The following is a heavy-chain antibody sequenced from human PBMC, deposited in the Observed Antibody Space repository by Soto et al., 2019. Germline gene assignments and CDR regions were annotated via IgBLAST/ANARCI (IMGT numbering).Heavy chain of an antibody. CDR1: GGTLSSYA. V-gene: IGHV1-69*13. D-gene: IGHD6-19*01. CDR3: ARGDKQWLVFSLEWDYYGMDV. J-gene: IGHJ6*02. CDR2: IIPIFGTA. Sequence: SVKVSCKASGGTLSSYAISWVRQAPGQGLEWMGGIIPIFGTANYAQKFQGRVTITADESTSTAYMELSSLRSEDTAVYYCARGDKQWLVFSLEWDYYGMDVWGQGTTVTVSS.